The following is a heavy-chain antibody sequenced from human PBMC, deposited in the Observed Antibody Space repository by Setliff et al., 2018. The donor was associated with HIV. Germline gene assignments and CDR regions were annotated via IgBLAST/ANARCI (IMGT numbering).Heavy chain of an antibody. Sequence: GESLKISCKGSGYSFTTYWIGWVRQMPGKGLEWMGMIYPGDSDTRYSPSFQGQVTISADKSISTAYPQWSSLKASDTAMYFCARLPDSSGWYPYYFDVWGQGTLVTVSS. J-gene: IGHJ4*02. CDR2: IYPGDSDT. CDR3: ARLPDSSGWYPYYFDV. D-gene: IGHD6-19*01. CDR1: GYSFTTYW. V-gene: IGHV5-51*01.